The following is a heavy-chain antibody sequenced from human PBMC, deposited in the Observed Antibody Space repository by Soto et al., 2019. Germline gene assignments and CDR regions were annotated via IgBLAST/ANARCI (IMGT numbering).Heavy chain of an antibody. J-gene: IGHJ4*02. Sequence: SETLSLTCTVSGGSISSSSYYWGWIRQPPGKGLEWIGSIYYSGSTYYNPSLKSRVTISVDTSKNQFSLKLSSVTAADTAVYYCARHDSYRGSGIDYWGQGTLVTVSS. CDR1: GGSISSSSYY. V-gene: IGHV4-39*01. D-gene: IGHD3-10*01. CDR2: IYYSGST. CDR3: ARHDSYRGSGIDY.